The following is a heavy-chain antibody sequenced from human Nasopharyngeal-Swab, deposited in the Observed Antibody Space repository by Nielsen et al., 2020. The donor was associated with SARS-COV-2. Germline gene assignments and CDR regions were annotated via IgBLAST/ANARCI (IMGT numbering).Heavy chain of an antibody. V-gene: IGHV1-8*01. Sequence: ASVKVSCKASGYTFTSYDINWVRQATAQGLEWMGWMNPNSGNTGYAQKFQGRVTMTRNTSISTAYMELSSLRSEDTAVYYCARGRRVVVPAAIYYWFDPWGQGTLVTVSS. CDR2: MNPNSGNT. CDR1: GYTFTSYD. D-gene: IGHD2-2*01. CDR3: ARGRRVVVPAAIYYWFDP. J-gene: IGHJ5*02.